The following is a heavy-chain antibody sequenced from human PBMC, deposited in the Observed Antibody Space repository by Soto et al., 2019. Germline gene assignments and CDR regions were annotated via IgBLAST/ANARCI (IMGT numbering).Heavy chain of an antibody. Sequence: GESLKISCKGSEYIFTNYWIGWVRQMPGKGLEWMGIIYPGDSDTRYSPSFQGQVIISVDKSLNTAYLQWSSLESSDTAIYYCARESTGSGRPVPDTFDPWGHGTMVTVSS. D-gene: IGHD3-10*01. CDR1: EYIFTNYW. J-gene: IGHJ3*01. CDR2: IYPGDSDT. V-gene: IGHV5-51*01. CDR3: ARESTGSGRPVPDTFDP.